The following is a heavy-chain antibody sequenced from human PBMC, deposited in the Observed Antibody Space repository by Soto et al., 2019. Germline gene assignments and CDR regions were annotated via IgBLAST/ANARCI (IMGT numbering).Heavy chain of an antibody. D-gene: IGHD6-19*01. CDR2: IYSGGSA. Sequence: PGGSLRLSCAASGFTVSSNYMSWVRQAPGKGLEWVSVIYSGGSAYYTDSVKGRFTISRHNSKNTLYLQMNSLRAEDTAVYYCARGGIAVARNYYNYMDVWGKGTTVTVSS. CDR3: ARGGIAVARNYYNYMDV. V-gene: IGHV3-53*04. J-gene: IGHJ6*03. CDR1: GFTVSSNY.